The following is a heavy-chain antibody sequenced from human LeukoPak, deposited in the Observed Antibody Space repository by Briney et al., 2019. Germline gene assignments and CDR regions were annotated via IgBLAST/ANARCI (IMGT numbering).Heavy chain of an antibody. Sequence: RASVKVSCKAAGYPFISFGISWVRQAPGQGLEWMGWISAYNGKTEFAQRFQDRVTMTTDTSTTTAYMEPRSLRSDDTAMYYCARDHEDVYGSGSYKLWGQGTRVTVSS. J-gene: IGHJ4*02. D-gene: IGHD3-10*01. CDR3: ARDHEDVYGSGSYKL. CDR2: ISAYNGKT. V-gene: IGHV1-18*01. CDR1: GYPFISFG.